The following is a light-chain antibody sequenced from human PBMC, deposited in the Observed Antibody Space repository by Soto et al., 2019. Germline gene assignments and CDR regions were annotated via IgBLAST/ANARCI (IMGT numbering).Light chain of an antibody. CDR3: SSYTTSSSYV. Sequence: QSALTQPASVSGSPGQSITISCTGTSSDVGGYIYVSWYQQHPGKAPKLMIYDVTSRPSGVSYRFSGSKSDNTASLTISGLQAEDEADYYCSSYTTSSSYVFGTGTKLTVL. J-gene: IGLJ1*01. V-gene: IGLV2-14*01. CDR2: DVT. CDR1: SSDVGGYIY.